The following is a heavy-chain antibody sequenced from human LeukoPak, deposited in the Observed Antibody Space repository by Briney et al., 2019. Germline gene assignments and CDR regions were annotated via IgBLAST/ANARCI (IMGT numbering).Heavy chain of an antibody. Sequence: GASVKVSCKASGGTFSSYAISWVRQAPGQGLEWMGGIIPIFGTANYAQKFQGRVTITADESTSTAYMELSNLRSEDTAVYYCARERSSGWSPFDYWGQGTLVTVSS. CDR2: IIPIFGTA. V-gene: IGHV1-69*13. D-gene: IGHD6-19*01. CDR3: ARERSSGWSPFDY. CDR1: GGTFSSYA. J-gene: IGHJ4*02.